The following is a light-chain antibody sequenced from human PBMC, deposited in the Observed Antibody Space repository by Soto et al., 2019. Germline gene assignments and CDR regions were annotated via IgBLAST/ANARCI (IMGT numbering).Light chain of an antibody. Sequence: QSALTQPASVSGSPGQSITISCTGASSDVGAYNYVSWYQHLPGKAPKLMIYEVSNRPSGVSTRFSGSKSGNTASLTISGLQADDEADYYCSSYTSSSPHVVFGGATKLTLL. CDR1: SSDVGAYNY. J-gene: IGLJ2*01. V-gene: IGLV2-14*01. CDR3: SSYTSSSPHVV. CDR2: EVS.